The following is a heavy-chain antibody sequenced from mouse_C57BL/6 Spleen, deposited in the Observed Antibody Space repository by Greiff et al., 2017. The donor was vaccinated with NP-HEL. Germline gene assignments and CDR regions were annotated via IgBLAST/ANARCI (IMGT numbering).Heavy chain of an antibody. CDR2: ISDGGSYT. J-gene: IGHJ2*01. CDR1: GFTFSSYA. D-gene: IGHD2-2*01. Sequence: EVKLVESGGGLVKPGGSLKLSCAASGFTFSSYAMSWVRQTPEKRLEWVATISDGGSYTYYPDNVKGRFTISRDNAKNNLYLKSSHRKSEDTAMYYCAREQVTTVPFDYLGQGTTLTVSS. CDR3: AREQVTTVPFDY. V-gene: IGHV5-4*01.